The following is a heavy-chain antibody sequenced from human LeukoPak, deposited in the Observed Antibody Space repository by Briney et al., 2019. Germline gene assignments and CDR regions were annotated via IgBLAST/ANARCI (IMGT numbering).Heavy chain of an antibody. CDR1: GGSFSGYY. Sequence: PSETLSLTCAVYGGSFSGYYWSWIRQPPGKGLEWIGEINHSGSTNYNPSLKSRVTISVDTSKNQYSLKLSSVTAADTAVYYCARVGITDDSSGYYLDYWGQGTLVTVSS. J-gene: IGHJ4*02. CDR3: ARVGITDDSSGYYLDY. D-gene: IGHD3-22*01. CDR2: INHSGST. V-gene: IGHV4-34*01.